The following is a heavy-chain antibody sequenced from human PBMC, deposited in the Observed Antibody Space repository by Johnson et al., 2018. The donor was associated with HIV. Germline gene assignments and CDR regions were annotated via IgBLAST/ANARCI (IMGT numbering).Heavy chain of an antibody. J-gene: IGHJ3*02. Sequence: VQLVESGGGLVQPGGSLRLSCAASGFTFSDHYMDWVRQAPGKGLEWVCRTRNKANSDTTEYASSVKGRCTISRDDSKHSLYLQMNSLKTEDTAVYYCARVGQQSNAFDIWGQGTMVTVSS. D-gene: IGHD6-13*01. CDR3: ARVGQQSNAFDI. V-gene: IGHV3-72*01. CDR1: GFTFSDHY. CDR2: TRNKANSDTT.